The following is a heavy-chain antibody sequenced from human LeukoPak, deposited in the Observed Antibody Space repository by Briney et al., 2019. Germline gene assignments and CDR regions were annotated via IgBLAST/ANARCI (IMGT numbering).Heavy chain of an antibody. Sequence: GGSLRLSCAASGFTFSSYSMNWVRQAPGKGLEWVSYISSSSSTIYYADSVKGRLTISRDNAKNSLYLQMNSLRAEDTAVYYCASQGLSDAFDIWGQGTMVTVSS. CDR1: GFTFSSYS. V-gene: IGHV3-48*01. CDR3: ASQGLSDAFDI. J-gene: IGHJ3*02. D-gene: IGHD2-2*01. CDR2: ISSSSSTI.